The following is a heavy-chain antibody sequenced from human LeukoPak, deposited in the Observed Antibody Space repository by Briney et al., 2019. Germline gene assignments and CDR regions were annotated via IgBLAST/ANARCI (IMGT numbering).Heavy chain of an antibody. Sequence: SQTLSLTCAISGDSFSSNSAAWNWIRQSPSRGLEWLGGTFYRSKWYNDYAVSVKSRITINPDTSKNQVSLQLNSVTPEDTAVYYCARETSFRYYDIWSGWDYWGQGTLVTVS. CDR3: ARETSFRYYDIWSGWDY. V-gene: IGHV6-1*01. J-gene: IGHJ4*02. CDR1: GDSFSSNSAA. CDR2: TFYRSKWYN. D-gene: IGHD3-3*01.